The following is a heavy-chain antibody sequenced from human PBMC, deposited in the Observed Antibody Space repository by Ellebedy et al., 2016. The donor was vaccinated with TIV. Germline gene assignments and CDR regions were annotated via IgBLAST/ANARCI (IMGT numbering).Heavy chain of an antibody. CDR3: AGRHFDL. Sequence: GGSLRLSXVASGFTFSNYWMHWVRQAPGKGLDWVANIKEDGGEKYYVDSVKGRFTISRDNTKNSLYLQMNSLRAEDTAVYFCAGRHFDLWGRGTLVTVSS. J-gene: IGHJ2*01. CDR2: IKEDGGEK. CDR1: GFTFSNYW. V-gene: IGHV3-7*01.